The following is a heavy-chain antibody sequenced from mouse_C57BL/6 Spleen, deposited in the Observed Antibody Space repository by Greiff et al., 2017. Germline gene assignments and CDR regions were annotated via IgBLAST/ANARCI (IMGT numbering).Heavy chain of an antibody. CDR2: IYPGSGST. Sequence: QVQLQQPGAELVRPGTSVTLSCKASGYTFTSYWITWVKQRPGQGLEWIGDIYPGSGSTNYNEKFKSKATLTVDTSSSTAYMQLSSLTSEDSSVYYCARGGRGYFDYWGQGTTLTVSS. CDR3: ARGGRGYFDY. V-gene: IGHV1-55*01. CDR1: GYTFTSYW. D-gene: IGHD1-1*01. J-gene: IGHJ2*01.